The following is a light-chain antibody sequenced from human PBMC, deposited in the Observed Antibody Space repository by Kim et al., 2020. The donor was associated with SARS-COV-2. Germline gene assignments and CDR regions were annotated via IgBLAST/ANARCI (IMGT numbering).Light chain of an antibody. CDR3: QVWDSRSDHPGVV. CDR1: NSGSKS. CDR2: YDS. J-gene: IGLJ2*01. Sequence: GKTARITGGGNNSGSKSVHWYQQKPGQATVLVIYYDSDRPSGIPERWSGSNSGNTATLTISRVEAGDEADYYCQVWDSRSDHPGVVFGGGTQLTVL. V-gene: IGLV3-21*04.